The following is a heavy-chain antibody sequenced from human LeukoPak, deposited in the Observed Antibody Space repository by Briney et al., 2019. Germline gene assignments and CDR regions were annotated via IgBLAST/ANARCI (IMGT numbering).Heavy chain of an antibody. J-gene: IGHJ6*02. CDR2: ISSSGSTI. CDR1: GFTFSSYE. V-gene: IGHV3-48*03. D-gene: IGHD3-10*01. CDR3: ARVLVRGVIISVRYGMDV. Sequence: GGSLRLSCAASGFTFSSYEMNWVRQAPGKGLEWVSYISSSGSTIYYADSVKGRFTISRDNAKNSLYLQMNSLRAKDTAVYYCARVLVRGVIISVRYGMDVWGQGTTVTVSS.